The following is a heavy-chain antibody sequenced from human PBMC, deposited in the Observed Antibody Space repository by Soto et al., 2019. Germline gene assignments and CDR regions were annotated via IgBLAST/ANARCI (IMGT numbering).Heavy chain of an antibody. J-gene: IGHJ4*02. CDR1: GGSISSSTYY. Sequence: PSETLSLTCTVSGGSISSSTYYWGWIRQPPGKGLEWIGSIYYSGSTYYKTSLKNQVTISVDTSKNQFSLKLSSVTAADTAVFYCARHSLTTITTSFDYWGRGTLVTVSS. V-gene: IGHV4-39*01. CDR3: ARHSLTTITTSFDY. D-gene: IGHD4-4*01. CDR2: IYYSGST.